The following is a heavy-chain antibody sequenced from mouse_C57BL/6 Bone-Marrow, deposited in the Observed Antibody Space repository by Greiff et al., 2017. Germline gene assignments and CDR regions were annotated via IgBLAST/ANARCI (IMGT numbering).Heavy chain of an antibody. D-gene: IGHD1-1*01. J-gene: IGHJ4*01. CDR3: TRTTVVAPMDY. Sequence: QVQLQQSGAELVRPGASVTLSCKASGYTFTDYEMHWVKQTPVHGLEWIGAIDPETGGTAYNQKFKGKAILTADKSSSTAYMELRSLTSEDSAVYYCTRTTVVAPMDYWGQGTSVTVSS. V-gene: IGHV1-15*01. CDR1: GYTFTDYE. CDR2: IDPETGGT.